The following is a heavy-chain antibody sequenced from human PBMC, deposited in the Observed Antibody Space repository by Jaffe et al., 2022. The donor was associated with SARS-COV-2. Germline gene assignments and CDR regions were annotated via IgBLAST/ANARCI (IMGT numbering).Heavy chain of an antibody. CDR3: AKVSGMATTGAFDF. Sequence: EVQLVESGGGLVQPGGSLRLSCAASGFTFSRNAMGWVRQAPGKGLEWVSVISGSGESTHYVDSVKGRFTISRDNSKNMLNLQMNSLRVEDTAVYYCAKVSGMATTGAFDFWGQGTMVTVSS. CDR2: ISGSGEST. CDR1: GFTFSRNA. V-gene: IGHV3-23*04. D-gene: IGHD5-12*01. J-gene: IGHJ3*01.